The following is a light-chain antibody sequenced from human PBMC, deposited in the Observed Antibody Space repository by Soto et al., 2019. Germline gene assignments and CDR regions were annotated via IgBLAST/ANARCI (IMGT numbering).Light chain of an antibody. J-gene: IGKJ5*01. CDR2: DAS. V-gene: IGKV3-11*01. CDR1: QSVSSY. CDR3: QQRSNWPIT. Sequence: EIVLTPSPATLSLSPVERATLSCRASQSVSSYLAWYQQKPGQAPRLLIYDASNRATGIPAGFSGSGSGTDFTLTISSLEPEDFAVYYCQQRSNWPITFGQGTRLEIK.